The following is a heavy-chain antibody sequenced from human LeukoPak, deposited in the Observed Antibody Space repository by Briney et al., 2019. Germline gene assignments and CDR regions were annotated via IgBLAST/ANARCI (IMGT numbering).Heavy chain of an antibody. CDR1: GFTFSSYW. D-gene: IGHD3-10*01. J-gene: IGHJ5*01. V-gene: IGHV3-74*01. CDR2: IESNGLT. Sequence: PGGSLRLSCEASGFTFSSYWMHWVRQIPGKGLMWVSRIESNGLTLYADSVRDRFTISRDNGKNTVYLQMNSVRADDTAIYYCARAVTYFYGSVTYDWFESWGQGTLVTVSS. CDR3: ARAVTYFYGSVTYDWFES.